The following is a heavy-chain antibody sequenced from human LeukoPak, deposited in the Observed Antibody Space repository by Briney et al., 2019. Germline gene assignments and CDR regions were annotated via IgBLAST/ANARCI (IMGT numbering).Heavy chain of an antibody. V-gene: IGHV1-2*02. Sequence: ASVKVSCKASGYTFTGYYMHWVRQAPGQGLEWMGWINPNSGGTNYAQKFQGRVTMTRDTSISTAYMELSRLRSDDTAVYYCAREEYSSGYPFDYWGQGTLVTVSS. CDR1: GYTFTGYY. J-gene: IGHJ4*02. CDR2: INPNSGGT. CDR3: AREEYSSGYPFDY. D-gene: IGHD3-22*01.